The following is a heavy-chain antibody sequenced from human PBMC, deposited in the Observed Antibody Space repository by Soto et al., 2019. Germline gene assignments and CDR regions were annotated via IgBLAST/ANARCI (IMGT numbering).Heavy chain of an antibody. V-gene: IGHV4-34*01. CDR2: INHSGST. Sequence: SETLSLTCAVYGGSFSGYYWSWIRQPPGKGLEWIGEINHSGSTNYNPSLKSRVTISVDTSKNQFSLKLSSVTAADTAVYYCARGGQYCSGGSCYSFVPHYYYYYYMDVWGKGTTVTVSS. D-gene: IGHD2-15*01. CDR1: GGSFSGYY. J-gene: IGHJ6*03. CDR3: ARGGQYCSGGSCYSFVPHYYYYYYMDV.